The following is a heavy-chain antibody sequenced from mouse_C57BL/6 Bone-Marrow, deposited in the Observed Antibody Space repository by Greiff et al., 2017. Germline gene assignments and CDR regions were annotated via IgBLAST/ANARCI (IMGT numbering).Heavy chain of an antibody. V-gene: IGHV5-16*01. CDR3: ARVTTVDWYFDV. Sequence: EVMLVESEGGLVQPGSSMKLSCTASGFTFSDYYMAWVRQVPEKGLEWVANINHDGSSTYYLDSLKSRFIISRDNAKNILYLQMSSLKSEDTAAYYCARVTTVDWYFDVWGTGTTVTVSS. CDR2: INHDGSST. CDR1: GFTFSDYY. J-gene: IGHJ1*03. D-gene: IGHD1-1*01.